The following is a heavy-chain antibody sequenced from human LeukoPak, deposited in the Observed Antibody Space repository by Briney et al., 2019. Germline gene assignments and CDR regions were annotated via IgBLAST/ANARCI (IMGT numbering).Heavy chain of an antibody. J-gene: IGHJ4*02. CDR1: GYSFTSYW. CDR3: ARLRDYYDGSGYSKYYFDY. CDR2: IYPGDSDT. Sequence: GESLKISCKGSGYSFTSYWIGWVRQMPGKGLEWMGIIYPGDSDTRYSPSFQGQVTISADKSISTAYLQWSSLKASDTAMYYCARLRDYYDGSGYSKYYFDYWGQGTLVTVSS. V-gene: IGHV5-51*01. D-gene: IGHD3-22*01.